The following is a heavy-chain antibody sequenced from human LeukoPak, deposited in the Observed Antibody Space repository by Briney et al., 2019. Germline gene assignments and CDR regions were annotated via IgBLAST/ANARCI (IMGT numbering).Heavy chain of an antibody. CDR2: IKQDGSEK. J-gene: IGHJ4*02. CDR1: GFTFSGFW. Sequence: HPGGSLRLSCAASGFTFSGFWMSWVRQTPGKGLEWVANIKQDGSEKYYVDSVKGRFTISRDNAKSSLSLQMNGLRVEDTAVYYCARAGSFWHYVYWGQGTLVTVSS. D-gene: IGHD1-7*01. CDR3: ARAGSFWHYVY. V-gene: IGHV3-7*01.